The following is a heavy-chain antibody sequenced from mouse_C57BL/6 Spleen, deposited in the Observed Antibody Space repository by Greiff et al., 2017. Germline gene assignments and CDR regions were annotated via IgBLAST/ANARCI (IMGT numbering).Heavy chain of an antibody. CDR1: GFNIKDYY. J-gene: IGHJ4*01. V-gene: IGHV14-1*01. CDR2: IDPEDGDT. CDR3: TTDGYEVHAMDY. Sequence: VQLQQSGAELVRPGASVKLSCTASGFNIKDYYMHWVKQRPEQGLEWIGRIDPEDGDTEYAPKFQGKATMTADTSSNTAYLQLSSLTSEDTAVYYCTTDGYEVHAMDYWGQGTSVTVSS. D-gene: IGHD2-2*01.